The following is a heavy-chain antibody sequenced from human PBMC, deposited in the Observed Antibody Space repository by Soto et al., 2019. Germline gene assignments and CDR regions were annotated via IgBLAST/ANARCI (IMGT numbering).Heavy chain of an antibody. CDR1: GFTVSSKY. CDR2: IYGGGTT. V-gene: IGHV3-53*01. CDR3: VETTGWPGFDF. Sequence: EVQLVESGGGLIQPGESLRLSCAASGFTVSSKYMTWVRQAPGKGLEWVSVIYGGGTTYYADSVKGRFTISRDNSKNTLYLQVNSLRGEGTAVYYCVETTGWPGFDFVGQGTLVTVSS. J-gene: IGHJ4*02. D-gene: IGHD6-19*01.